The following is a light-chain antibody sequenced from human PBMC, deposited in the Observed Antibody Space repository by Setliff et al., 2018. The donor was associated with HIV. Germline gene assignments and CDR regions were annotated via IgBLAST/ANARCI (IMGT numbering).Light chain of an antibody. V-gene: IGLV2-18*02. CDR3: SSYTSSTGV. J-gene: IGLJ3*02. CDR2: EVS. CDR1: SSDVGSYNR. Sequence: QSVLTQPPSVSGSPGQSVTISCTGTSSDVGSYNRVSWYQQPPGTAPKLMIYEVSNRPSGVPDRFSGSKSGNTASLTISGLQAEDEADYYCSSYTSSTGVFGGGTKVTVL.